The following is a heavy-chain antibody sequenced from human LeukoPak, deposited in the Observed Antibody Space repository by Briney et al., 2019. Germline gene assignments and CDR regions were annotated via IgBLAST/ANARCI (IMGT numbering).Heavy chain of an antibody. Sequence: GGSLRLSCAASGFAFTGYGMHWVRQAPGKGLEWVAVVSDDGSETYYGDFVKGRFTISRDNSKNTLYLQMNSLRAEDTAVYYCAKDGEMATIRYLDYWGQGTLVTVSS. D-gene: IGHD5-24*01. CDR2: VSDDGSET. CDR3: AKDGEMATIRYLDY. CDR1: GFAFTGYG. J-gene: IGHJ4*02. V-gene: IGHV3-30*18.